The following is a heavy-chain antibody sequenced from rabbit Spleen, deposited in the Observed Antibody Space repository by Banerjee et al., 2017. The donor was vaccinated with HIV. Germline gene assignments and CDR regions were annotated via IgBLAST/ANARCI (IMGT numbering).Heavy chain of an antibody. CDR2: IDPGSSGNT. CDR3: ARDNWSNSKYHFDL. V-gene: IGHV1S45*01. D-gene: IGHD8-1*01. J-gene: IGHJ4*01. Sequence: QQQLEESGGDLVRPEGSLTLTCTASGFSFSSNYWICWVRQAPGKGLEWIACIDPGSSGNTYYATWAKGRFTISKTSSTTVTLQMTSLTAADTATYFCARDNWSNSKYHFDLWGPGTLVTVS. CDR1: GFSFSSNYW.